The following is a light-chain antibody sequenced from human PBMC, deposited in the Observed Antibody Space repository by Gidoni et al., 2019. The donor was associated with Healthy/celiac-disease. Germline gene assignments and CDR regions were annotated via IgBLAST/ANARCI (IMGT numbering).Light chain of an antibody. Sequence: SYELTQPPSVSVSPGQTASLPCSGDKLGDKYACWYQQKPGQSPVLVIYQDSKRPSGIPERFSGSNSGSTATLTISGTQAMDEADYYCQAWDSSTHVVFGGGTKLTVL. CDR1: KLGDKY. J-gene: IGLJ2*01. CDR3: QAWDSSTHVV. V-gene: IGLV3-1*01. CDR2: QDS.